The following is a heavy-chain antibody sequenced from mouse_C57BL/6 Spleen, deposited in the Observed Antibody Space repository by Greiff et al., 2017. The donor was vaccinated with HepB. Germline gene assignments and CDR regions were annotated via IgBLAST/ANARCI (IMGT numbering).Heavy chain of an antibody. D-gene: IGHD2-4*01. CDR3: ARGYYDYDGGFAY. V-gene: IGHV5-17*01. Sequence: EVMLVESGGGLVKPGGSLKLSCAASGFTFSDYGMHWVRQAPEKGLEWVAYISSGSGTIYYADTVKGRFTISRDNAKNTLFLQMTSLRSEDTAMYYCARGYYDYDGGFAYWGQGTLVTVSA. CDR2: ISSGSGTI. CDR1: GFTFSDYG. J-gene: IGHJ3*01.